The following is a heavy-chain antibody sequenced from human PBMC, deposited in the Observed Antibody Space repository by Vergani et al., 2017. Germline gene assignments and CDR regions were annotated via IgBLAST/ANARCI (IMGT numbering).Heavy chain of an antibody. Sequence: EVQLVESGGGLVQPGRSLRLSCTASGFTFGDYAMSWFRQAPGKGLEWVGFIRSKADGGTTEYAASVKGRFTISRDDSKSIAYLQMNSLKTEDRAVYYCTRDLLWFGELLYPGGMDVWGQGTTVTVSS. CDR1: GFTFGDYA. CDR2: IRSKADGGTT. J-gene: IGHJ6*02. CDR3: TRDLLWFGELLYPGGMDV. V-gene: IGHV3-49*03. D-gene: IGHD3-10*01.